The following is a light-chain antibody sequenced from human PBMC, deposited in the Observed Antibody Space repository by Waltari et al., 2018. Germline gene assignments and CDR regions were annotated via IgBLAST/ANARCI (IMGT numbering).Light chain of an antibody. CDR1: QSVSSY. J-gene: IGKJ4*01. CDR2: GAS. V-gene: IGKV3-11*01. Sequence: ELVLTQSPATLSLSPGERAPLACTASQSVSSYLAWYQQKRGQAPRLLIYGASNSATGIPARFSGSGSGTDFTLTISTLEPEDFAVYYCQQRSNWPLTFGGGTKVEIK. CDR3: QQRSNWPLT.